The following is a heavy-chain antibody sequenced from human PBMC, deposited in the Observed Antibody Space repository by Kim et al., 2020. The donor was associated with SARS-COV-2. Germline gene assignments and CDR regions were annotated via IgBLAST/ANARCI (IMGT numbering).Heavy chain of an antibody. V-gene: IGHV1-2*02. D-gene: IGHD5-18*01. J-gene: IGHJ4*02. Sequence: ASVKVSCKASGYTFTGYYMHWVRQAPGQGLEWMGWINPNSGGTNYAQKFQGRVTMTRDTSISTAYMELSRLRSDDTAVYYCARSAWIQFLFDYWGQGTLVTVSS. CDR1: GYTFTGYY. CDR3: ARSAWIQFLFDY. CDR2: INPNSGGT.